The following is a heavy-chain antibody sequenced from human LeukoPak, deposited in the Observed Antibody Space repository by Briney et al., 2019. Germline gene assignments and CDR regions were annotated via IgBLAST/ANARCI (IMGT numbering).Heavy chain of an antibody. J-gene: IGHJ4*02. CDR1: GFTFSSYA. Sequence: GGSLGLSCAASGFTFSSYAMSWVRQAPGKGLEWVSAISGSGGSTYYADSVKGRFTISRDNSKNTLYLQMNSLRAEDTAVYYCAKAPGSGSYYWKFYFDYWGQGTLVTVSS. CDR2: ISGSGGST. V-gene: IGHV3-23*01. CDR3: AKAPGSGSYYWKFYFDY. D-gene: IGHD3-10*01.